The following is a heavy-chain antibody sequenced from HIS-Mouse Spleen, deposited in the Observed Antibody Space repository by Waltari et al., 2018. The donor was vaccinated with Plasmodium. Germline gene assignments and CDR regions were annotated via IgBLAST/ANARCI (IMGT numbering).Heavy chain of an antibody. V-gene: IGHV3-21*01. Sequence: EVQLVESGGGRVKPGGSRRLSCAASGFTFSSYSMNWVRQAPGKGLEWVSSISSSSSYIYYADSVKGRFTISRDNAKNSLYLQMNSLRAEDTAVYYCAREDILTAYYNDYWYFDLWGRGTLVTVSS. D-gene: IGHD3-9*01. CDR1: GFTFSSYS. CDR3: AREDILTAYYNDYWYFDL. J-gene: IGHJ2*01. CDR2: ISSSSSYI.